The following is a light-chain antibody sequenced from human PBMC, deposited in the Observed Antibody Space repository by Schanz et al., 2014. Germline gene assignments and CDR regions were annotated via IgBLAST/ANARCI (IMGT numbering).Light chain of an antibody. CDR2: EVN. CDR3: NSYTTSSTLV. Sequence: QSALTQPPSASGSPGQSVTISCTGSSSDIGGYNSVSWYQQFPGKAPKLMIYEVNKRPSGVPDRFSGSKSGNTASLTISGLQAEDEADYYCNSYTTSSTLVFGTGTKLTVL. J-gene: IGLJ1*01. V-gene: IGLV2-8*01. CDR1: SSDIGGYNS.